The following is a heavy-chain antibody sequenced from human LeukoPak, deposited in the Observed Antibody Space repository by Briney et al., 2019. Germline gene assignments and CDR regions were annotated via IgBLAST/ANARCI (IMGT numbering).Heavy chain of an antibody. CDR2: ISYDGGDK. Sequence: GGSLRLSCAASGFTFSRHAMDWVRQAPGKGLEWVAVISYDGGDKYYADSVKGRFTISRDNSKNTLYLQMNSLRAEDTAVYYCARDGAMMAGAFDYWGQGSLVTVSS. CDR1: GFTFSRHA. D-gene: IGHD4/OR15-4a*01. V-gene: IGHV3-30-3*01. CDR3: ARDGAMMAGAFDY. J-gene: IGHJ4*02.